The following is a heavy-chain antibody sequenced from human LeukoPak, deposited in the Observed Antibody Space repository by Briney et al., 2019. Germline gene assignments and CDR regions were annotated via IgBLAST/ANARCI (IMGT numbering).Heavy chain of an antibody. Sequence: KASETLSLTCAVYGGSFSGYYWSWIRQPPGKGLEWIGEINHSGSTNYNPSLKSRVTISVDTSKNQFSLKLSSVTAADTAVYYCARRASMISRNWFDPWAQGTLVTVSS. J-gene: IGHJ5*02. CDR2: INHSGST. CDR1: GGSFSGYY. CDR3: ARRASMISRNWFDP. V-gene: IGHV4-34*01. D-gene: IGHD3-22*01.